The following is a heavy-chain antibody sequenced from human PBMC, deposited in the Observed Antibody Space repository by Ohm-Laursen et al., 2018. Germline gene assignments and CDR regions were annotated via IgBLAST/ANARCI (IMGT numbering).Heavy chain of an antibody. CDR1: GFSLSNARMG. CDR2: IFSNDEK. D-gene: IGHD3-10*01. CDR3: ARSYYYGSGSYSWSDP. V-gene: IGHV2-26*01. J-gene: IGHJ5*02. Sequence: TQTLTLTYTVSGFSLSNARMGVRWIRQPPGKALEWPAHIFSNDEKSYSTSLKSRLTISKDTSKSQVVLTMTNMDPVDTATYYCARSYYYGSGSYSWSDPWGQGTLVTVSS.